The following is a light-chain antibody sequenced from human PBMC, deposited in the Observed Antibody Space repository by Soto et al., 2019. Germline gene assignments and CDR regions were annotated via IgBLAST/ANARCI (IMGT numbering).Light chain of an antibody. CDR1: QSIVRW. V-gene: IGKV1-5*01. Sequence: DIQMAQSPSTLSASVGYRVTVNCRARQSIVRWMAWYQQKPGKAPKLLIYDASSLETGVPSRFSGSRSGTEFTLTISSLQTDDFATYYCQHYHSYSWTFGKGTKVDIK. CDR3: QHYHSYSWT. CDR2: DAS. J-gene: IGKJ1*01.